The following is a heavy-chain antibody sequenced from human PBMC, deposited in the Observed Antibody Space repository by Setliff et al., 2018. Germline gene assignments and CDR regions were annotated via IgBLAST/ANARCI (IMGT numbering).Heavy chain of an antibody. CDR2: VYYTGDT. CDR1: GGSISSYH. J-gene: IGHJ4*02. V-gene: IGHV4-59*03. Sequence: PSETLSLTCTVSGGSISSYHWSWIRQPPGKELEWMAYVYYTGDTYYNPSLKSRISISIDTSKNQFSLNLISVTAADTAVYYCAGSQGSGGYYSNSPYYFHYWGQGTLVTVSS. CDR3: AGSQGSGGYYSNSPYYFHY. D-gene: IGHD3-10*01.